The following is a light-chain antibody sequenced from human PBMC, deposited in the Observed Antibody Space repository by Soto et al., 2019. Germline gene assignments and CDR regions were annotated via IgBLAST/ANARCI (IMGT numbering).Light chain of an antibody. Sequence: EIVLTQSPATLSLSPGERATLSCRASQSVSNLLAWYLQRPGQAPRLLIFDASKRAAGVPARFSGSGSGTDFTLTISILEPEDFAVYYCQQRSSWPITFGQGTRLEIK. CDR3: QQRSSWPIT. J-gene: IGKJ5*01. V-gene: IGKV3-11*01. CDR2: DAS. CDR1: QSVSNL.